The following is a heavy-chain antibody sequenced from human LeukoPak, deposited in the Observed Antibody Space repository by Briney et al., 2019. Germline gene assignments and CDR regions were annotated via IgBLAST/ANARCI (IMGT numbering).Heavy chain of an antibody. CDR2: IYTSGST. CDR3: ARERYDFWSGYYNT. CDR1: GGSISSGSYY. J-gene: IGHJ5*02. Sequence: SETLSLTCTVSGGSISSGSYYWSWIRQPAGKGLEWIGRIYTSGSTNYNPSLKSRVTISVDTSKNQFSLKLSSMTAADTAVYYCARERYDFWSGYYNTWGQGTLVTVSS. D-gene: IGHD3-3*01. V-gene: IGHV4-61*02.